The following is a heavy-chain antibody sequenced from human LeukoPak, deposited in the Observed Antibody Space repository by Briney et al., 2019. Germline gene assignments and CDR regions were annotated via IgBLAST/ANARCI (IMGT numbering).Heavy chain of an antibody. CDR1: GFTFSGYW. V-gene: IGHV3-7*05. J-gene: IGHJ4*02. Sequence: PGGSLRLSCAASGFTFSGYWMSWVRQAPGKGLEWVANIKQDGSEKYYVNSVKGRFTISRDNAKNSLYLQMNSLRAEDTAVYYCARLDGGWNVYWGQGTLVTVSS. CDR2: IKQDGSEK. CDR3: ARLDGGWNVY. D-gene: IGHD1-1*01.